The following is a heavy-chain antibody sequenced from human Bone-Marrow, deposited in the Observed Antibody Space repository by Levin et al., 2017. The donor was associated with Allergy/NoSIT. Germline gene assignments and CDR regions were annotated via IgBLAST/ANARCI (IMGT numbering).Heavy chain of an antibody. D-gene: IGHD2/OR15-2a*01. V-gene: IGHV1-8*01. J-gene: IGHJ4*02. Sequence: GESLKISCKASGYTFTSFDMHWVRQAPGQGPEWMGWMNPNSGDTGYAQGFEGRVTLTRNTSMATAYMELDSLISEDTAVYYCARVPRLRGRHVFSWGQGTPVTVSS. CDR1: GYTFTSFD. CDR2: MNPNSGDT. CDR3: ARVPRLRGRHVFS.